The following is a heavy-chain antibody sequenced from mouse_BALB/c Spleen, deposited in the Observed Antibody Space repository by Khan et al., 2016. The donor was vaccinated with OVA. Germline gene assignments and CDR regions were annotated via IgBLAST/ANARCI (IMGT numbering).Heavy chain of an antibody. CDR3: AKNYRYDVYFDY. Sequence: VQLQQSGPELVKPGASVKMSCEASGYTFTSYVIHWVKQKPGQGLEWIGYIYPFNDDTKYNEKFKGKATLTSDTSSGTAYMELRSLTSEDSAVYYCAKNYRYDVYFDYWGQGTTLTVSS. CDR1: GYTFTSYV. D-gene: IGHD2-14*01. J-gene: IGHJ2*01. V-gene: IGHV1S136*01. CDR2: IYPFNDDT.